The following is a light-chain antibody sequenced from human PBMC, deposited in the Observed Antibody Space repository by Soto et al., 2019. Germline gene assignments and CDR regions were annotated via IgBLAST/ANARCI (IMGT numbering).Light chain of an antibody. CDR1: QTISTL. V-gene: IGKV1-5*03. CDR2: KAS. CDR3: QQDRTYPWT. Sequence: DIQMPQSPSTLSASVGDRVTITCRASQTISTLLAWYQQRPGKAPNLLIYKASSLESGVPSRFSGSGSGTEFTLTISSLQADDFAAYFCQQDRTYPWTFGQGTKVEVK. J-gene: IGKJ1*01.